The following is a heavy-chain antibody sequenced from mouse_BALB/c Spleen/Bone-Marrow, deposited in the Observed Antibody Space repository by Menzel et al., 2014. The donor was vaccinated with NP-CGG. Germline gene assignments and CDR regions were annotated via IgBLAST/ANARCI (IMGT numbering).Heavy chain of an antibody. Sequence: EVMLVESGGGLVQPGRSLKISCAASGFDFSGFWMGWVRLAPGEGLEWIGEINPDSSPINYTPSLKDRFIISRDNAKNTLYLQMSKVRSEDTALYYCARLGYYGGFAYWGQGTLVTVSA. V-gene: IGHV4-1*02. J-gene: IGHJ3*01. D-gene: IGHD2-3*01. CDR3: ARLGYYGGFAY. CDR2: INPDSSPI. CDR1: GFDFSGFW.